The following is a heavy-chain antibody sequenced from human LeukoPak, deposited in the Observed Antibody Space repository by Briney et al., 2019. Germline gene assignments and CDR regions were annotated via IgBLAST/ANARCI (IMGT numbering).Heavy chain of an antibody. Sequence: PGGSLRLSCAASGFTFSSYGMHWVRQAPGKGLEWLQVLGFVGGIKYYADSVKGRFTISRDNSKNTLYLQMNSLRAEDTAVYYCARCAKRRFLEWLSRYYYGMDVWGQGTTVTVSS. V-gene: IGHV3-33*01. CDR2: LGFVGGIK. J-gene: IGHJ6*02. D-gene: IGHD3-3*01. CDR1: GFTFSSYG. CDR3: ARCAKRRFLEWLSRYYYGMDV.